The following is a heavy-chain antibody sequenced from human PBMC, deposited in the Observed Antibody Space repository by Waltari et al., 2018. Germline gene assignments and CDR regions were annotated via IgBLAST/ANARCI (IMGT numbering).Heavy chain of an antibody. Sequence: QVQLQQWGAGLLKPSETLSLTCAVYGGSFSGYYWSWIRQHPGKGLEWIGEINHRGSTNYNPSLKSRVTISVDTSKNQFSLKLSSVTAADTAVYYCASRRDYYDSRARGYYYYGMDVWGQGTTVTVSS. D-gene: IGHD3-22*01. CDR2: INHRGST. J-gene: IGHJ6*02. V-gene: IGHV4-34*01. CDR1: GGSFSGYY. CDR3: ASRRDYYDSRARGYYYYGMDV.